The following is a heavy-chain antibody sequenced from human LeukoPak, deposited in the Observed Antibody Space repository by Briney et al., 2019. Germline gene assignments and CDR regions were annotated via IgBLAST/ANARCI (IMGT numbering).Heavy chain of an antibody. CDR3: ARAGYSMDTEYFQH. D-gene: IGHD5-18*01. Sequence: GGSLRLSCAASGFTFSIYEMNWVRQAPGKGLEWASYISNSGTAIYYADSVKGRFTISKDNAKSSLYLQMNSLRAEDTAVYYCARAGYSMDTEYFQHWGQGTLVTVSS. CDR1: GFTFSIYE. V-gene: IGHV3-48*03. J-gene: IGHJ1*01. CDR2: ISNSGTAI.